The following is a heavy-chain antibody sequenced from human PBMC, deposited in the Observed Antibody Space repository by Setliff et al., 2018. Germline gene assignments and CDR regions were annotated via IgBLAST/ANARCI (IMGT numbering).Heavy chain of an antibody. CDR3: ARGGGSSSWYDAFDI. J-gene: IGHJ3*02. CDR1: GYTFTGYY. D-gene: IGHD6-13*01. CDR2: INPNSGGT. V-gene: IGHV1-2*02. Sequence: GASVKVSCKASGYTFTGYYMRWVRQAPGQGLEWMGWINPNSGGTNYAQKFQGRVTMTRDTSISTAYMELSRLRSDDTAVYYCARGGGSSSWYDAFDIWGQGTMVTVSS.